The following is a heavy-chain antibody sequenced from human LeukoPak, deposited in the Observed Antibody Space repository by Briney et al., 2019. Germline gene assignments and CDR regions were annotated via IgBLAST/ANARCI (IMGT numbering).Heavy chain of an antibody. CDR2: VSGSGGAT. D-gene: IGHD1-1*01. Sequence: GGSLRLSCAASGFTFNNYAMSWVRQAPGMGLEWLSYVSGSGGATYYAAAVKGRFTISRDNSKNTVYLQMGSLRAEDTAVYYCAKNRGGTYKYYMDVWGNGTTVTVSS. CDR1: GFTFNNYA. V-gene: IGHV3-23*01. CDR3: AKNRGGTYKYYMDV. J-gene: IGHJ6*03.